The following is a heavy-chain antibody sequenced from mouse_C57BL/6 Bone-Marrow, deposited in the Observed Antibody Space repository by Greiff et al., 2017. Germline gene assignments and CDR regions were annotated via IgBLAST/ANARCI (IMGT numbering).Heavy chain of an antibody. J-gene: IGHJ4*01. D-gene: IGHD1-1*01. CDR2: IYPRSGNT. V-gene: IGHV1-81*01. CDR1: GYTFTSYV. Sequence: VQLQQSGAELARPGASVKLSCKASGYTFTSYVISWVKQRTGQGLEWIGEIYPRSGNTYYNEKFKGKATLTADKSSSTAYMELRSLTSEDSAVYFCARSPFYGSSYPYYAMDYWGQGTSVTVSS. CDR3: ARSPFYGSSYPYYAMDY.